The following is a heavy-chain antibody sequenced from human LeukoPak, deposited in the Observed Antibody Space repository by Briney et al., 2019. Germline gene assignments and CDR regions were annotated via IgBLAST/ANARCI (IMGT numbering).Heavy chain of an antibody. J-gene: IGHJ5*02. CDR1: GYTFTSYY. CDR3: ARVVYCSGGSCHNWFDP. Sequence: ASVKVSCKASGYTFTSYYMHWVRQAPGQGLEWMGWINPNSGGTNYAQKFQGRVTMTRDTSISTAYMELSRLRSDDTAVYYCARVVYCSGGSCHNWFDPWGQGTLVTVSS. D-gene: IGHD2-15*01. CDR2: INPNSGGT. V-gene: IGHV1-2*02.